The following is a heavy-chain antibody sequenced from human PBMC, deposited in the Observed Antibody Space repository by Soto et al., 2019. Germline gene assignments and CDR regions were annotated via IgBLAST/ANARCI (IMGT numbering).Heavy chain of an antibody. Sequence: QVPLVESGGGVVQPGRSLRLSCAASGFTFSSYGMHWVRQAPGKGLEWVAVISYDGSNKYYADSVKGRFTISRDNSMNTLYLQMNSLSAEDTAVYYCAKETSSFDWSGLDYWGQGALVSVSS. CDR2: ISYDGSNK. J-gene: IGHJ4*02. CDR3: AKETSSFDWSGLDY. V-gene: IGHV3-30*18. CDR1: GFTFSSYG. D-gene: IGHD3-9*01.